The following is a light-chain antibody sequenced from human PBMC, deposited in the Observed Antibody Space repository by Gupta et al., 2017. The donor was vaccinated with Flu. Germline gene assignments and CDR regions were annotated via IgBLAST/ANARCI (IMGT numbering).Light chain of an antibody. Sequence: SSSYVGTYKYASWYQQHPGKAPKSMMYEVSQRPSGVPDRFSGSKSGNKAALTVSGPQAEDEADYYCHSYAGSSMWVFGGGTKLAVL. J-gene: IGLJ3*02. CDR2: EVS. CDR3: HSYAGSSMWV. CDR1: SSYVGTYKY. V-gene: IGLV2-8*01.